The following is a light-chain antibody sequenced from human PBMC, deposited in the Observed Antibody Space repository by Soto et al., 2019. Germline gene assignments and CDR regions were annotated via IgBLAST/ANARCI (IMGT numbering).Light chain of an antibody. CDR1: QSVSSNY. CDR3: QQYRSSPRT. CDR2: GAS. Sequence: EIVLTQSPGTLSLSPGERATLSCRASQSVSSNYLAWYQQKPGQAPKLLIYGASSGATGIPDRFSGSGSGTDFTLTIRRLETEDFAVYYCQQYRSSPRTFGQGTKVDIQ. J-gene: IGKJ1*01. V-gene: IGKV3-20*01.